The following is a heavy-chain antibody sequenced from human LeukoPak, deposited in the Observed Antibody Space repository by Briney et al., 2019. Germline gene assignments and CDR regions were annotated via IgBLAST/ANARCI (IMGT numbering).Heavy chain of an antibody. J-gene: IGHJ4*02. CDR1: GYTFTSYD. CDR2: MNPNSGNK. Sequence: ASVKVSCKASGYTFTSYDINWVRQAPGQGLEWMGWMNPNSGNKVYAQKFQGRVTMTRNTSISTAYMELNSLRSEDTAVYYCARPSDGSYNWNDGALDYWGQGTLVTVSS. CDR3: ARPSDGSYNWNDGALDY. D-gene: IGHD1-20*01. V-gene: IGHV1-8*01.